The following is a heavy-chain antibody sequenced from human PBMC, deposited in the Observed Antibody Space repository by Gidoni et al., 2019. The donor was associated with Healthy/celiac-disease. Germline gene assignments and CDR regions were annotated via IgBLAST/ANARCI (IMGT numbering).Heavy chain of an antibody. CDR2: IYYSGST. CDR3: ARELLSFRFLDAFDI. Sequence: QLQLQESGPGLVKPSETLSLTCTVSGGSISSSSYYWGWIRQPPGKGLEWIGSIYYSGSTYYNPSLKSRVTISVDTSKNQFSLKLSSVTAADTAVYYCARELLSFRFLDAFDIWGQGTMVTVSS. CDR1: GGSISSSSYY. D-gene: IGHD1-26*01. V-gene: IGHV4-39*01. J-gene: IGHJ3*02.